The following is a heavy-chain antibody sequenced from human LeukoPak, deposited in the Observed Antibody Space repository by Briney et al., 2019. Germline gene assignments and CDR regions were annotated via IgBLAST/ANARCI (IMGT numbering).Heavy chain of an antibody. J-gene: IGHJ4*02. Sequence: PGGSLRLSCAASGFTFSSYAVSWVRQAPGKGLEWVSSISGSGGSTYSADSVKGRFTISRDNSKNTLYPQMNSLRAEDTALYYCAKDRSCTNDICHGDFDYWGQGTLVTVSS. D-gene: IGHD2-8*01. CDR2: ISGSGGST. CDR1: GFTFSSYA. CDR3: AKDRSCTNDICHGDFDY. V-gene: IGHV3-23*01.